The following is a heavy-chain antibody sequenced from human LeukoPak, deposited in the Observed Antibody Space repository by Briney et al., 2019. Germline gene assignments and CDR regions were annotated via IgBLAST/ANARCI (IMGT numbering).Heavy chain of an antibody. Sequence: LRLSCAASGFTFSHFWMSWIRQPPGKGLEWIGYIYHSGSTYYNPSLKSRVTISVDRSKNQFSLKLSSVTAADTAVYYCARGARYFDWSFDYWGQGTLVTVSS. V-gene: IGHV4-30-2*01. CDR1: GFTFSHFW. D-gene: IGHD3-9*01. CDR2: IYHSGST. J-gene: IGHJ4*02. CDR3: ARGARYFDWSFDY.